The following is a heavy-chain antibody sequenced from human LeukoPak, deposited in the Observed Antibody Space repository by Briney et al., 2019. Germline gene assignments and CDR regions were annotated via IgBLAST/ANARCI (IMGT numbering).Heavy chain of an antibody. CDR1: GVSISSGDYY. CDR2: IYYNGGT. V-gene: IGHV4-31*01. Sequence: SQTLSLTCTVAGVSISSGDYYWTWIRQHPGKGLEWIGYIYYNGGTYYNPSLKSQVTISADTSKNQFSLKLTSVTGADTAMYYCVRSRNSEQYSFDYWGQGVLVTVSS. J-gene: IGHJ4*02. CDR3: VRSRNSEQYSFDY. D-gene: IGHD1-26*01.